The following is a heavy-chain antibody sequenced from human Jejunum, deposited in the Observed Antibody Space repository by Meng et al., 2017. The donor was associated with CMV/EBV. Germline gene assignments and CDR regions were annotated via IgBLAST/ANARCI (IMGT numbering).Heavy chain of an antibody. J-gene: IGHJ4*02. D-gene: IGHD1-26*01. Sequence: CVASTFPFSNCILTRVRQAPGKELEWVASISISDYKFYADSMKGRFSICRDNAKNSLYLHMSSLRGEDTAVYYCGRVLKDGTYLDYWGQGTQVTVSS. V-gene: IGHV3-21*06. CDR1: TFPFSNCI. CDR2: ISISDYK. CDR3: GRVLKDGTYLDY.